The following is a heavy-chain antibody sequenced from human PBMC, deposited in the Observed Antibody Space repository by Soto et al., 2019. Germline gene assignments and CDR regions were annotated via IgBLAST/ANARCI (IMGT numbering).Heavy chain of an antibody. D-gene: IGHD3-9*01. Sequence: QLQQWGAGLLKPSETLSLTCVVSGGSFSTYYYNWIRQSPGKGLEWIGEINHSGNNKYSPSLKSRVPMSLDTSKNQFSLKLTSVTAADTAVYYCARGGSNDWQVALDIWGQGTMVTVSS. CDR3: ARGGSNDWQVALDI. CDR2: INHSGNN. CDR1: GGSFSTYY. J-gene: IGHJ3*02. V-gene: IGHV4-34*01.